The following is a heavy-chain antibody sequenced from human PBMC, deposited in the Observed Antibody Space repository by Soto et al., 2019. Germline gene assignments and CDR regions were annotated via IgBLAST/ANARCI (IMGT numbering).Heavy chain of an antibody. Sequence: ASVKVSCKASGYTFTDYYIHWVRQAPGQGLEWMGWINPNSGATNYAQKFQGWVTMTRGTSITTAYMELSRLISDDTAVYYCARAPAPLYISSWYYFVDWGQGTLVTVSS. V-gene: IGHV1-2*04. D-gene: IGHD6-13*01. CDR1: GYTFTDYY. CDR3: ARAPAPLYISSWYYFVD. CDR2: INPNSGAT. J-gene: IGHJ4*02.